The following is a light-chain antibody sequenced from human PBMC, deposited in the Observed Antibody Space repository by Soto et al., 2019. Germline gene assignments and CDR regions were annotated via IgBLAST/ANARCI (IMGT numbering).Light chain of an antibody. CDR3: VAWDDSLSAMV. J-gene: IGLJ2*01. CDR1: NSNIGRNY. V-gene: IGLV1-47*01. CDR2: RDS. Sequence: QAVVTQAPSASGTPGQRVTISCSGSNSNIGRNYVYWYQHVPGSAPKLRIFRDSQWPSGVPDRFSGSKSGTSASLAISGLRSEDEADYYCVAWDDSLSAMVFGGGTKLTVL.